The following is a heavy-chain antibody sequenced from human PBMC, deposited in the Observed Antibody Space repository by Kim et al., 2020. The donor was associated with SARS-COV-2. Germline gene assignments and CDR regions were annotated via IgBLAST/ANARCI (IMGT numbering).Heavy chain of an antibody. CDR1: GASISGGDNY. V-gene: IGHV4-30-4*01. CDR3: GRGAFETDVETALIKNWFDP. D-gene: IGHD5-18*01. J-gene: IGHJ5*02. CDR2: IYYSGST. Sequence: SETLSLTCTVSGASISGGDNYWSWIRQPPGKGLEWIGYIYYSGSTYYNPSLKSRATMSVDTSKNQFSLKLTSVTAADTAVYYCGRGAFETDVETALIKNWFDPWGQGTLVTVSS.